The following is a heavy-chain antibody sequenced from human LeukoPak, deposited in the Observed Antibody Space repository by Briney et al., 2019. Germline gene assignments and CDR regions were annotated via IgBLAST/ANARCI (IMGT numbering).Heavy chain of an antibody. CDR1: GFTFSSYS. Sequence: GGSLRLSCAASGFTFSSYSMNWVRQAPGKGLEWVSYISSSGGTIDYADSVRGRFTTSRDNAKNSLYLQMNSLRAEDTAVYYCARLRGYSYGYGDFWGRGTLVTVSS. CDR3: ARLRGYSYGYGDF. V-gene: IGHV3-48*04. D-gene: IGHD5-18*01. CDR2: ISSSGGTI. J-gene: IGHJ4*02.